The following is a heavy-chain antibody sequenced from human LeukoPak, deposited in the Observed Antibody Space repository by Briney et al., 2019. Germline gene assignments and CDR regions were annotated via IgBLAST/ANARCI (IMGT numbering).Heavy chain of an antibody. D-gene: IGHD3-22*01. CDR3: AKGDYYDSSGYYYDYFDY. V-gene: IGHV3-23*01. J-gene: IGHJ4*02. CDR1: GFTFGSYA. CDR2: ISGSGGST. Sequence: TGGSLRLSCAASGFTFGSYAMSWVRQAPGKGLEWVSAISGSGGSTYYADSVKGRFTISRDNSKNTLYLQMNSLRAEDTAVYYCAKGDYYDSSGYYYDYFDYWGQGTLVTVSS.